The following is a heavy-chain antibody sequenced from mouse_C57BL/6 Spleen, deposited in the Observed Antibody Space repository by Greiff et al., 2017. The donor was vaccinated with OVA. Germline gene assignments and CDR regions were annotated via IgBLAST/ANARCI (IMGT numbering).Heavy chain of an antibody. CDR2: ISYDGSN. CDR1: GYSITSGYY. J-gene: IGHJ3*01. D-gene: IGHD1-1*02. Sequence: EVQLQQSGPGLVKPSQSLSLTCSVTGYSITSGYYWNWIRRFPGNKLEWMGYISYDGSNNYNPSLKNRISITRDTSKNQFFLKLNSVTTEDTATYYCARGIWSFAYWGQGTLVTVSA. CDR3: ARGIWSFAY. V-gene: IGHV3-6*01.